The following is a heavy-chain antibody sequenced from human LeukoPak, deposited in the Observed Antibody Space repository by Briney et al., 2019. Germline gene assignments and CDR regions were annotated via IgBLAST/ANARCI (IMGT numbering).Heavy chain of an antibody. D-gene: IGHD3-3*01. J-gene: IGHJ3*02. Sequence: ASVKVSCKASGYTFTSYYMHWVRQAPGQGLEWMGIINPSGGSTSYAQKFQGRVTMTRDTSTSTVYMELSSLRSEDTAVYYCARLGRRRGYDFWSGYYAHDAFDIWGQGTMVTVSS. CDR1: GYTFTSYY. V-gene: IGHV1-46*01. CDR3: ARLGRRRGYDFWSGYYAHDAFDI. CDR2: INPSGGST.